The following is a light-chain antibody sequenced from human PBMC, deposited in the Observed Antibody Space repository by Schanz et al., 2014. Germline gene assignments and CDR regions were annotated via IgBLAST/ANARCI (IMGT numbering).Light chain of an antibody. J-gene: IGLJ3*02. CDR3: CSYAGSTTYWL. Sequence: QSALTQPASVSGSPGQSITISCTGTSSDVGSYNFVSWYQQHPGKAPKLMIYEVNKRPSGVSNRFSGSKSGNTASLTISGFQAEDEADYYCCSYAGSTTYWLFGGGTKLTVL. CDR1: SSDVGSYNF. CDR2: EVN. V-gene: IGLV2-23*02.